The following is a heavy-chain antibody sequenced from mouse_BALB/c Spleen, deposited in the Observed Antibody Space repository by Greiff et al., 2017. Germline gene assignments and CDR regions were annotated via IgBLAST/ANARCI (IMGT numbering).Heavy chain of an antibody. V-gene: IGHV3-6*02. CDR1: GYSITSGYY. Sequence: VQLKESGPGLVKPSQSLSLTCSVTGYSITSGYYWNWIRQFPGNKLEWMGYISYDGSNNYNPSLKNRISITRDTSKNQFFLKLNSVTTEDTATYYCARDEGYGYPFAYWGQGTLVTVSA. D-gene: IGHD1-2*01. CDR2: ISYDGSN. CDR3: ARDEGYGYPFAY. J-gene: IGHJ3*01.